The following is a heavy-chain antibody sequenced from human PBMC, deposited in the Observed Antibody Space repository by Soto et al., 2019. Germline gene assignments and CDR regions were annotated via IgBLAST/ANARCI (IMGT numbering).Heavy chain of an antibody. Sequence: GGSLRLSCAASGFTFSAYSMHWVRQAPGEGLEWVAVIPYDGDNKYYADSVKGRFTISRDNSKNTLYLQMDSLGAEDTAVYYCVKDHNVLNHWGQGTLVTVSS. J-gene: IGHJ5*02. D-gene: IGHD1-1*01. CDR3: VKDHNVLNH. V-gene: IGHV3-30-3*01. CDR2: IPYDGDNK. CDR1: GFTFSAYS.